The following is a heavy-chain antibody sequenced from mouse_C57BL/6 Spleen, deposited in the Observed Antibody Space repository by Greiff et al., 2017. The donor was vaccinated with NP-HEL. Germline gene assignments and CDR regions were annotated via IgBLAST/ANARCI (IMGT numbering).Heavy chain of an antibody. CDR2: IYPGDGDT. D-gene: IGHD2-4*01. J-gene: IGHJ3*01. CDR1: GYAFSSSW. V-gene: IGHV1-82*01. CDR3: AREDDYEAY. Sequence: QVQLQQSGPELVKPGASVKISCKASGYAFSSSWMNWVKQRPGKGLEWIGRIYPGDGDTNYNGKFKGKATLTADKSSSTAYMQLSSLTSEDSAVYFCAREDDYEAYWGQGTLVTVSA.